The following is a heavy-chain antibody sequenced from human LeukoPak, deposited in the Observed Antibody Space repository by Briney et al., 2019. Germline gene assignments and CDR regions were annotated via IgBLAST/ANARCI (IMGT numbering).Heavy chain of an antibody. CDR3: ARAQPIYGSGSYDWFDP. Sequence: ASVKVSCKASGYTFTGYYMHWVRQAPGQGHEWMGWINPNSGGTNYAQKFQGRVTMTRDTSISTAYMELSRLRSDDTAVYYCARAQPIYGSGSYDWFDPWGQGTLVTVSS. CDR2: INPNSGGT. CDR1: GYTFTGYY. V-gene: IGHV1-2*02. J-gene: IGHJ5*02. D-gene: IGHD3-10*01.